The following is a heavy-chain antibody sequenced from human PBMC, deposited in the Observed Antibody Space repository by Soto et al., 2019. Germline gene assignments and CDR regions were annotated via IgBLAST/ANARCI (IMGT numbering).Heavy chain of an antibody. CDR2: MSPYNGHT. V-gene: IGHV1-18*01. CDR1: GYPFTVFG. J-gene: IGHJ5*01. CDR3: ARDPGGARGFDF. Sequence: QVQLMQSGPEVKKPGASVKVSCKASGYPFTVFGISWVRQAPGQGLEWMGWMSPYNGHTNYAQKLQGRVTMTPDTSTSTAYMELRSLRSDDTAVYYRARDPGGARGFDFWGHGTLVTVSS. D-gene: IGHD3-10*01.